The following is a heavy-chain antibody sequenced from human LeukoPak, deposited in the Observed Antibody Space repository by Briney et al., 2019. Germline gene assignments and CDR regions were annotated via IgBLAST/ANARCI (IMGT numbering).Heavy chain of an antibody. J-gene: IGHJ5*02. D-gene: IGHD4-23*01. V-gene: IGHV4-34*01. CDR3: ARDNYGGDA. CDR2: INHSGST. CDR1: GGSFSGYY. Sequence: SETLSLTCAVYGGSFSGYYWSWIRQPPGKGLEWIGEINHSGSTNYNPSLKSRVTISVDTSKNQFSLKLSSVTAADTAVYYCARDNYGGDAWGQGTLVTVSS.